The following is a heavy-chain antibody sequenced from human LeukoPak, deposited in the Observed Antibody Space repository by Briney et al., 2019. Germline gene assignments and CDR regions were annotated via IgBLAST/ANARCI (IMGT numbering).Heavy chain of an antibody. CDR1: GYTFTSYG. J-gene: IGHJ4*02. Sequence: GASVKVSCKASGYTFTSYGISWVRQAPGQGLEWMGWISAYNGNTNYAQKLQGSVTMTTDTSTSTAYMELRSLRSDDTAVYYCARGVDYDYVWGSYHLDYWGQGTLVTVSS. CDR2: ISAYNGNT. CDR3: ARGVDYDYVWGSYHLDY. V-gene: IGHV1-18*04. D-gene: IGHD3-16*02.